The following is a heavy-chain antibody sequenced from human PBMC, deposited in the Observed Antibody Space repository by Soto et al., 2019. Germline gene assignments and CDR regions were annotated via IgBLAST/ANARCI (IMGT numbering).Heavy chain of an antibody. CDR1: GFTFSSYG. V-gene: IGHV3-30*18. D-gene: IGHD6-6*01. CDR2: ISYDGSNK. CDR3: AKEKVSDSSSGYYFDY. Sequence: LRLSCAASGFTFSSYGMHWVRQAPCKGLEWVAVISYDGSNKYYADSVKGRFTISRDNSKNTLYLQMNSLRAEDTAVYYCAKEKVSDSSSGYYFDYWGQGTLVTVSS. J-gene: IGHJ4*02.